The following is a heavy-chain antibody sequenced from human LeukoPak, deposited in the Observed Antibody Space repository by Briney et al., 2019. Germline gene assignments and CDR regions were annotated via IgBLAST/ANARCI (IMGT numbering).Heavy chain of an antibody. Sequence: SQTLSLTCAVSGGSISSGGYSWSWIRQRPGKGREGIGYIYHSGSTYYNPSLKSRVTISVDRSKNQFSLKLSSVTAADTAVYYCARGRHVMVRGVPYFDYWGQGTLVPVSS. CDR1: GGSISSGGYS. D-gene: IGHD3-10*01. CDR2: IYHSGST. CDR3: ARGRHVMVRGVPYFDY. J-gene: IGHJ4*02. V-gene: IGHV4-30-2*01.